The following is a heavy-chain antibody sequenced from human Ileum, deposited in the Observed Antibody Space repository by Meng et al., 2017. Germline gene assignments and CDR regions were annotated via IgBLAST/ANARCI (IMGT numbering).Heavy chain of an antibody. D-gene: IGHD3-22*01. CDR2: IFQSGRT. CDR3: ATSNDRDVYYLGY. CDR1: GTW. Sequence: QVHLKAPVLCLVVPSGTWSLTCAVSGTWWSWVGHPPGKGLEWIGEIFQSGRTNYYPTLKSRVTISIDKSKNQFSLQLSAGTAADTAVYSCATSNDRDVYYLGYWGQGTLVTVSS. V-gene: IGHV4-4*02. J-gene: IGHJ4*02.